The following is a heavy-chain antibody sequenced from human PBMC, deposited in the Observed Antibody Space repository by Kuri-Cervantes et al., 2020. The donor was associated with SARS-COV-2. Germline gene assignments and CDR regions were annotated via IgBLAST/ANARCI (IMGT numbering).Heavy chain of an antibody. V-gene: IGHV3-30*03. CDR2: ISYDGGIQ. CDR1: GFTFSACG. CDR3: ARDRPGIVVVPAGGIDH. Sequence: GESLKISCAASGFTFSACGMHWVRQAPGKGLEWVALISYDGGIQYYSDSVKGRFTISRDNAKNSLYLQMNSLRAEDTAVYYCARDRPGIVVVPAGGIDHWGQGTLVTVSS. J-gene: IGHJ4*02. D-gene: IGHD2-2*01.